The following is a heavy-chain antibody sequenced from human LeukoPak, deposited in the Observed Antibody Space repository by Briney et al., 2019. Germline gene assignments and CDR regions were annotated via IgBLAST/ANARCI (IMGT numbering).Heavy chain of an antibody. V-gene: IGHV4-61*10. D-gene: IGHD3-10*01. J-gene: IGHJ4*02. Sequence: SQTLSLTCTVSGGSISSGSYYWSWIRQPAGKGLEWIGYIYYSGSTNYNPSLKSRVTISVDTSKNQFSLKLSSVTAADTAVYYCARASRYYGSFDYWGQGTLVTVSS. CDR3: ARASRYYGSFDY. CDR2: IYYSGST. CDR1: GGSISSGSYY.